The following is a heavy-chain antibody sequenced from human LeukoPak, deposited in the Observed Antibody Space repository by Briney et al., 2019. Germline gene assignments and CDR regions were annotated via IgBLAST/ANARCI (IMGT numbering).Heavy chain of an antibody. D-gene: IGHD1-26*01. CDR3: ARAPSYSGSGEDEYYYCGMDV. J-gene: IGHJ6*02. CDR2: IIPIFGTA. CDR1: GGTFSSYA. V-gene: IGHV1-69*13. Sequence: ASVKVSCKASGGTFSSYAISWVRQAPGQGLEWMGGIIPIFGTANYAQKFQGRVTITADESTSTAYMELSSLRSEDTAVYYCARAPSYSGSGEDEYYYCGMDVWGQGTTVTVSS.